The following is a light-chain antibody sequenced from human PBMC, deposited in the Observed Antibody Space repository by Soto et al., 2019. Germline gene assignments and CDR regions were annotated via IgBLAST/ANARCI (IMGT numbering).Light chain of an antibody. CDR1: SSDVGRYNL. CDR3: SSYAGSNVIL. CDR2: ETT. J-gene: IGLJ2*01. Sequence: QSALTQPASVSGSPGQSITISCTGTSSDVGRYNLVSWYQQHPGQGPKLMISETTKRPSGVSNRFSGSNSGNTASLTTSGLQAEDEAVYYCSSYAGSNVILFGGGTKLTVL. V-gene: IGLV2-23*01.